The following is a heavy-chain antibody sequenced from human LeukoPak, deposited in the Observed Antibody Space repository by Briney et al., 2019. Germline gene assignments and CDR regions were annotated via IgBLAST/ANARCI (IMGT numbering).Heavy chain of an antibody. CDR2: IKPNNGGT. D-gene: IGHD3-22*01. CDR1: GYIFSDYY. CDR3: ARVETYYYDSSGYKH. J-gene: IGHJ4*02. Sequence: ASVKVSCKASGYIFSDYYVHWVRQAPGQGLEWMAWIKPNNGGTTFAQKFQGRVTLTRDTSISTAYMELSRLRSDDTAVYYCARVETYYYDSSGYKHWGQGTLVTVSS. V-gene: IGHV1-2*02.